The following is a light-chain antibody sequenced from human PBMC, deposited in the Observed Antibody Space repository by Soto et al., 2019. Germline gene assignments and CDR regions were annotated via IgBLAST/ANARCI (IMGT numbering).Light chain of an antibody. Sequence: EIVMTQSPATLSVSPGERATLSCRASQSVSSNLAWYQQKPGQAPRLLIYGASIRATGIPARFSGSGSGTEFTLTISSLQSEDFAVYYCQQYNKWPRTFGQGTKVDIK. V-gene: IGKV3-15*01. CDR3: QQYNKWPRT. J-gene: IGKJ1*01. CDR1: QSVSSN. CDR2: GAS.